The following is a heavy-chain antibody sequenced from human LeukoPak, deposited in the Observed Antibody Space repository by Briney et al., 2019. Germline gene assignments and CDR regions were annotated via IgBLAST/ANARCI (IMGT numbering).Heavy chain of an antibody. Sequence: ASVKVSCKASGYTFSSYGISWVRQAPGQGLEWMGWVSAYNDNTNYAQKLQGRVSMTTDTSTSTAYMELRSLTSDDTAVYYCARIRDGYNDAYDIWGQGTMVTVSS. CDR1: GYTFSSYG. CDR3: ARIRDGYNDAYDI. J-gene: IGHJ3*02. V-gene: IGHV1-18*01. CDR2: VSAYNDNT. D-gene: IGHD5-24*01.